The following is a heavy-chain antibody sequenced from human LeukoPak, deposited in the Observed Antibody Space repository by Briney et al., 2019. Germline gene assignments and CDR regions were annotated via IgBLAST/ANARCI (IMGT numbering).Heavy chain of an antibody. Sequence: GASVKVSCKASGGTFSSYAISWVRQAPGQGLEWMGRIIPIFGTANYAQKFQGRVTITTDESTSTAYMELSSLRSEDTAVYYCARDGNSDYVWGSYRYTSVNAAFDTWAKGQWSPSLQ. J-gene: IGHJ3*02. D-gene: IGHD3-16*02. CDR2: IIPIFGTA. CDR3: ARDGNSDYVWGSYRYTSVNAAFDT. CDR1: GGTFSSYA. V-gene: IGHV1-69*05.